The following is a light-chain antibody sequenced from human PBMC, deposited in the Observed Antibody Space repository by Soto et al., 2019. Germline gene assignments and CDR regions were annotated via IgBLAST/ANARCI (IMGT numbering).Light chain of an antibody. V-gene: IGLV1-36*01. CDR2: YDD. CDR3: AAWDDSLNVWV. J-gene: IGLJ3*02. Sequence: QAVVTQPPSVSEAPRQRVTISCSGSSSNIGNNAVNWYQQLPGKAPKLLIYYDDQLPSGVSDRFSGSKSGTSASLAISGLQSEDEADYYCAAWDDSLNVWVFGGGTKLTVL. CDR1: SSNIGNNA.